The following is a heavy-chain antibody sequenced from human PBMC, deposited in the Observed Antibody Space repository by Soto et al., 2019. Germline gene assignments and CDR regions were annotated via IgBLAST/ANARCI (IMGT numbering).Heavy chain of an antibody. D-gene: IGHD2-8*01. CDR1: GYSFTSYW. CDR3: ARPGMLPENAFDI. CDR2: IYPGDSDT. J-gene: IGHJ3*02. V-gene: IGHV5-51*01. Sequence: PGESLKISCKGSGYSFTSYWIGWVRQMPGKGLEWMGIIYPGDSDTRYSPSFQGQVTISADKPISTAYLQWSSLKASDTAMYYCARPGMLPENAFDIWGQGTMVTVSS.